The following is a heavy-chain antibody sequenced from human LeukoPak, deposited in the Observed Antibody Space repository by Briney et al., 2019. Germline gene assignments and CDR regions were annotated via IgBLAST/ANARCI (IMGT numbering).Heavy chain of an antibody. CDR1: GGSISSSSYY. Sequence: SETLSLTCTVSGGSISSSSYYWGWIRQPLGKGLEWIGSIYYSGSTYYNPSLKSRVTISVDTSKNQFSLKLSSVTAADTAVYYCARHFKRSSGWFAEYFQHWGQGTLVTVSS. J-gene: IGHJ1*01. D-gene: IGHD6-19*01. CDR3: ARHFKRSSGWFAEYFQH. V-gene: IGHV4-39*01. CDR2: IYYSGST.